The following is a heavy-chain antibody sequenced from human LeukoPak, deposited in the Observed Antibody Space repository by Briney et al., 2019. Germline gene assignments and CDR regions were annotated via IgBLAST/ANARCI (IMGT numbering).Heavy chain of an antibody. V-gene: IGHV4-59*01. Sequence: KASETLSLTCTVSGGSISSFYWSWIRQSPGKGLEWIGYVWYSGSTDYNPSLKSRVTISVDTSENQFSLKLNSVTAADTAVYYCARASGAEYYFDYWGQGTLVTVSS. CDR2: VWYSGST. J-gene: IGHJ4*02. D-gene: IGHD6-6*01. CDR1: GGSISSFY. CDR3: ARASGAEYYFDY.